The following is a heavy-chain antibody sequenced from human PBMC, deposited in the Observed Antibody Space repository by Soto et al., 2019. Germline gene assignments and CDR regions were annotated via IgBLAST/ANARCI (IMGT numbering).Heavy chain of an antibody. CDR1: GYHFSRYY. V-gene: IGHV1-46*03. D-gene: IGHD2-2*01. J-gene: IGHJ4*02. CDR2: FNPTGGRA. CDR3: SRDRCSSTSCYPDH. Sequence: QVQLVQSGAELKMPGASVKVSCKTSGYHFSRYYVHWVRQAPGKGLEWMGVFNPTGGRATYAQNFQGRVTMTSDTATATVYLEVIGLKSEDTAVYSCSRDRCSSTSCYPDHWGQGTLVTVSS.